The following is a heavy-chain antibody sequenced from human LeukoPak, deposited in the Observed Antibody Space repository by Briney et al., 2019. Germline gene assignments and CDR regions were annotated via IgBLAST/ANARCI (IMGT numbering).Heavy chain of an antibody. CDR2: IKQDGSQK. CDR3: ARDVGGNLDY. Sequence: GGSLRLSCAASGFTFSNYWMTWVRQAPGKGLEWVANIKQDGSQKNYVDSVRGRFIISRDNDKNLLYLQMNSLRAEDTAVYHCARDVGGNLDYWGQGILVTVSS. J-gene: IGHJ4*02. CDR1: GFTFSNYW. V-gene: IGHV3-7*05. D-gene: IGHD1-26*01.